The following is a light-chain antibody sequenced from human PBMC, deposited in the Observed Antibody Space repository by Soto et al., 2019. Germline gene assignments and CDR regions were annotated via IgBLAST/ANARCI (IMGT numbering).Light chain of an antibody. CDR1: ISNIGSNT. CDR2: SND. J-gene: IGLJ2*01. V-gene: IGLV1-44*01. CDR3: ASWDDSLNGLV. Sequence: QSVLTQPPSASGTPGQRVTISCSGSISNIGSNTVNWYQQLPGTAPKLLIYSNDQRPSGVPDRFSGSKSGTSASLAISGLQSEDEADYYCASWDDSLNGLVFGGGTKL.